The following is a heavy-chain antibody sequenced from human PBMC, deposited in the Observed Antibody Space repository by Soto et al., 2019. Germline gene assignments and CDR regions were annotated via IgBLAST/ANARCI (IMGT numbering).Heavy chain of an antibody. D-gene: IGHD2-2*01. CDR3: SRGNSPEAAIIIEG. CDR1: GFTFSSYS. V-gene: IGHV3-48*01. Sequence: EVQLVESGGGLVQPGGSLRLSCAASGFTFSSYSMNWVRQAPGKGLEWVSYINSRSSTIYYADSVKGRFTISRDNAKNSLYLQLNSLTAEDTAVSECSRGNSPEAAIIIEGWGQGTLVSVS. CDR2: INSRSSTI. J-gene: IGHJ1*01.